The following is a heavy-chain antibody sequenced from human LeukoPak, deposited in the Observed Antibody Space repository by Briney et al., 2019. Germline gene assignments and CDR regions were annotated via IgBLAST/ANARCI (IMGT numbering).Heavy chain of an antibody. CDR1: GFTFSSYG. V-gene: IGHV3-30*02. CDR2: IRYDGSNK. D-gene: IGHD3-16*02. J-gene: IGHJ4*02. Sequence: PGGSLRLSCAASGFTFSSYGMHWVRQAPGKGLEWVAFIRYDGSNKYYADSVKGRFTISRDNSKNTLYLQMNSLRAEDTAVYYCASPMITFGGVIVTPWNYWGQGTLVTVSS. CDR3: ASPMITFGGVIVTPWNY.